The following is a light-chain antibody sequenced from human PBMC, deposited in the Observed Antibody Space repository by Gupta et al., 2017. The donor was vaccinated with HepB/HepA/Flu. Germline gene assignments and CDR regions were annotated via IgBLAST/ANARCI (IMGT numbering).Light chain of an antibody. CDR2: GNH. CDR3: AAWDDSLNGPV. V-gene: IGLV1-44*01. Sequence: QSVLTQPPSVSGTPGQTVIISCSGGSSNVGSNPVNWYQHLPGAAPKLLIYGNHRRPSGVPDRFSDSKSGASASLAISGLQSEEEADYFCAAWDDSLNGPVFGGGTKLTVL. CDR1: SSNVGSNP. J-gene: IGLJ2*01.